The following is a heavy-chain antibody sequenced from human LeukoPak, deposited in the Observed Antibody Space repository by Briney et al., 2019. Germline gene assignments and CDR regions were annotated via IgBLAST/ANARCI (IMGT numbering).Heavy chain of an antibody. D-gene: IGHD6-13*01. CDR3: TRGSWLDAFDI. CDR2: ISWNSGSI. Sequence: PGGSLRLSCAASGFTFDDYAMHWVRQAPGKGLEWVSGISWNSGSIGYADSVKGRFTISRDNSKNTLYLQMNSLRAEDTAVYYCTRGSWLDAFDIWGQGTMVTVSS. V-gene: IGHV3-9*01. J-gene: IGHJ3*02. CDR1: GFTFDDYA.